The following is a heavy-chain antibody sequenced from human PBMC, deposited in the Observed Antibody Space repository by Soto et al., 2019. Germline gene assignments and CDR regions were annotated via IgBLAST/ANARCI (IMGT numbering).Heavy chain of an antibody. J-gene: IGHJ4*02. Sequence: QVQLVESGGGVVQPGRSLRLSCAASGFTFSSYGMHWVRQAPGKGLEWVAVISYDGSNKYYADSVKGRFTISRDNSENTLYLQMNSLSAEGTAVYYCAAGRGLAAAGQIDYWGQGTLVTVSS. CDR3: AAGRGLAAAGQIDY. V-gene: IGHV3-30*03. D-gene: IGHD6-25*01. CDR1: GFTFSSYG. CDR2: ISYDGSNK.